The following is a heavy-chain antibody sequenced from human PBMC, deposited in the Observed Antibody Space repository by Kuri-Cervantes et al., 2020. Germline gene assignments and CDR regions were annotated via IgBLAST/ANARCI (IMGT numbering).Heavy chain of an antibody. D-gene: IGHD5-12*01. V-gene: IGHV3-23*01. J-gene: IGHJ6*02. CDR2: ISGSGGST. CDR3: ASPSVATITLPYYYYGMDV. Sequence: GGSLRLSCAASGFTFSDYYMSWIRQAPGKGLEWVSAISGSGGSTYYADSVKGRFTISRDNSKNTLYLQMNSLRAEDTAVYYCASPSVATITLPYYYYGMDVWGQGTTVTVSS. CDR1: GFTFSDYY.